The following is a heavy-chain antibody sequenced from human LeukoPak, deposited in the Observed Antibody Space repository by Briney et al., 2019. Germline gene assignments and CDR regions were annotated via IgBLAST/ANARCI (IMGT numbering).Heavy chain of an antibody. D-gene: IGHD6-13*01. Sequence: PGGSLRLSCAASGFTFSSYWMHWVRQAPGKGLVWVSRINSDGGSTSYADSVKGRFTISRDNAKNTLYLQMNSLRAEDTAVYYCARERYSSSWYPVGWFDPWGQGTLVTVSS. CDR1: GFTFSSYW. CDR3: ARERYSSSWYPVGWFDP. CDR2: INSDGGST. V-gene: IGHV3-74*01. J-gene: IGHJ5*02.